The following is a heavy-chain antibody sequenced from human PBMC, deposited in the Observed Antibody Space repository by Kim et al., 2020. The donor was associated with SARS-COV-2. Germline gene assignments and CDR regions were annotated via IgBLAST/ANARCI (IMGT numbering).Heavy chain of an antibody. V-gene: IGHV3-15*01. J-gene: IGHJ3*01. CDR3: TTDLHDYVSSDNDA. D-gene: IGHD3-16*01. CDR2: IKTKTDVGLT. Sequence: GGSLRLSCAASGFTFSKYFMSWVRQAPGKGLEWVGGIKTKTDVGLTVYAAPGQCRFLISSDDSTNMLHLQMNSAKSADTSVCSCTTDLHDYVSSDNDA. CDR1: GFTFSKYF.